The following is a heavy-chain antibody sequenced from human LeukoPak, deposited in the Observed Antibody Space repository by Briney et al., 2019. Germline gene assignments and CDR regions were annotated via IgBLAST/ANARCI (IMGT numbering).Heavy chain of an antibody. CDR1: GGSIGSSY. CDR3: ARHLVRGVMSYYYYGMDV. Sequence: SETLSLTCTVSGGSIGSSYWSWIRQPPGKGLEWIGYIYYSKHTNYNTSLKSRVTMSGDTFKKQLSQKLSSVTAADTAVYYCARHLVRGVMSYYYYGMDVWGQGTTVTVSS. V-gene: IGHV4-59*01. J-gene: IGHJ6*02. D-gene: IGHD3-10*01. CDR2: IYYSKHT.